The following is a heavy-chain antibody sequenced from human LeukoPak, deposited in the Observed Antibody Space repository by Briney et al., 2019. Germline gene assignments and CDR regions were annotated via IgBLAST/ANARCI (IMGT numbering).Heavy chain of an antibody. CDR3: ARDRDYYGSGSYLGGLRGPYY. V-gene: IGHV1-46*01. CDR2: INTSGGST. J-gene: IGHJ4*02. CDR1: GYTFTSYY. D-gene: IGHD3-10*01. Sequence: GASVKVSCKASGYTFTSYYMHWVRQAPAQGLEWMGIINTSGGSTSYAQKFQGRVTMTRDTSTSKVYMELSSLRSEDTAVYYCARDRDYYGSGSYLGGLRGPYYWGQGTLVTVSS.